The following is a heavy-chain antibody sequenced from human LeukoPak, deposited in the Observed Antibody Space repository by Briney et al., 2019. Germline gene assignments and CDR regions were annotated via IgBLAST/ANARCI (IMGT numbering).Heavy chain of an antibody. Sequence: SETLSLTCPVSGGPISSHYWSWIRQPPGKGLEGIGYIYYSGSTNYNPPLTSRVTISVDTSKNQFSLNLTSVTAADTATYHCARLEYSGSYCWFDPWGQGTLVTVSS. CDR1: GGPISSHY. CDR3: ARLEYSGSYCWFDP. J-gene: IGHJ5*02. D-gene: IGHD1-26*01. V-gene: IGHV4-59*11. CDR2: IYYSGST.